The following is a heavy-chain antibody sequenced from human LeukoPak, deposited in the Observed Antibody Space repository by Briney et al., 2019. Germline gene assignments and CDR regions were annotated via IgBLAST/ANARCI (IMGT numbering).Heavy chain of an antibody. D-gene: IGHD5-12*01. V-gene: IGHV3-7*01. Sequence: GGSLRLSCAASGVTFSRYWMSWVRQAPGKGLEWVANIDQDGREKYYVDSVKGRFTISRDNAKNSLYLQMNSLRAEDTAIYYCARDRAVKARIGGMDVWGQGTTVIVSS. CDR2: IDQDGREK. CDR1: GVTFSRYW. J-gene: IGHJ6*02. CDR3: ARDRAVKARIGGMDV.